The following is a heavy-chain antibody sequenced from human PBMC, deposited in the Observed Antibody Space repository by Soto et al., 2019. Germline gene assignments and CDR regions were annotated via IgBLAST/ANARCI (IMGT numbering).Heavy chain of an antibody. J-gene: IGHJ4*02. CDR3: ARDTAASGTGSFDY. V-gene: IGHV3-23*01. D-gene: IGHD6-13*01. CDR1: EFTFSNYA. Sequence: PGGSLRLSCAASEFTFSNYAMSWVRQAPGKGLEWVSAISYGGGTTYYVDSVRGRFTVSRDNAENSLSLQMNSLRAEDTAVYYCARDTAASGTGSFDYWGQGALVTVSS. CDR2: ISYGGGTT.